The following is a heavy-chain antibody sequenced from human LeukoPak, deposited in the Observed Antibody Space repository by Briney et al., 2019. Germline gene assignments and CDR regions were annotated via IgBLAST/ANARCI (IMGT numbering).Heavy chain of an antibody. CDR2: ISGSGGST. Sequence: GGSLRLSCAASGFTFSSYAMSWVRQAPGKGLEWVSAISGSGGSTYYADSVKGRFIISRDNSKNTLYLQMNSLRAEDTAVYYCAKDGGPYYDILTGFFPSAYWGQGTLVTVSS. V-gene: IGHV3-23*01. J-gene: IGHJ4*02. CDR1: GFTFSSYA. CDR3: AKDGGPYYDILTGFFPSAY. D-gene: IGHD3-9*01.